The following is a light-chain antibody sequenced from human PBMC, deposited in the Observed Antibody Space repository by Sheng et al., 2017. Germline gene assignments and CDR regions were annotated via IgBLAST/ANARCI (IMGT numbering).Light chain of an antibody. J-gene: IGLJ2*01. CDR3: QSYGSSNLL. V-gene: IGLV6-57*01. CDR1: SGSIASNY. Sequence: NFMLTQPHSVSESPGKTVTISCTRSSGSIASNYVQWYQQRPGSSPTTVIYEDNQRPSGVPDRFSGSIDSSSNSASLTISGLRTEDEADYYCQSYGSSNLLFGGGTKLTVL. CDR2: EDN.